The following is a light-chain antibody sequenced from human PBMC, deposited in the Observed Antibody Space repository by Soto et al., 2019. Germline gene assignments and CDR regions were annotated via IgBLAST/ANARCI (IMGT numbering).Light chain of an antibody. Sequence: DVQLTQSPSFLSSSVGDRLTITCRSSQDISSYLAWYQQKPGKAPQLLIYAASTLQSGVPSRFSGSGSGTDFTLTISSLQPEDFVTYYCQQLKSSPFTFGPGTKVDIK. CDR3: QQLKSSPFT. J-gene: IGKJ3*01. CDR1: QDISSY. V-gene: IGKV1-9*01. CDR2: AAS.